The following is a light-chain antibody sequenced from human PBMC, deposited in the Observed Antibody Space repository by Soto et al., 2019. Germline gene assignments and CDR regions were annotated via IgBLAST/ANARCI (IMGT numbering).Light chain of an antibody. V-gene: IGLV2-23*02. CDR3: CSYAGSTTFVV. J-gene: IGLJ2*01. CDR2: EVG. CDR1: SSDVGRYNL. Sequence: QSVLTQPASVSGSPGQSITISCTGTSSDVGRYNLVSWYQQHPGKAPKLMIYEVGKRPSGVSNRFSGSKSGNTASLTISGLQAEDEADYYCCSYAGSTTFVVFGGGTKVTDL.